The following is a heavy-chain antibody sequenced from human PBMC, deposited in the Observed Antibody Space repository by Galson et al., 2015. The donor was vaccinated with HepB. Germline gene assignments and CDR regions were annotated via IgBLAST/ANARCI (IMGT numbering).Heavy chain of an antibody. CDR1: GYTFTSYG. CDR3: ALSTIFGVVSDAFDI. Sequence: QSGAEVKKPGASVKVSCKASGYTFTSYGISWVRQAPGQGLEWMGWISAYNGNTNYAQKLQGRVTMTTDTSTSTAYMELRSLRSDDTAVYYCALSTIFGVVSDAFDIWGQGTMVTVSS. J-gene: IGHJ3*02. V-gene: IGHV1-18*01. CDR2: ISAYNGNT. D-gene: IGHD3-3*01.